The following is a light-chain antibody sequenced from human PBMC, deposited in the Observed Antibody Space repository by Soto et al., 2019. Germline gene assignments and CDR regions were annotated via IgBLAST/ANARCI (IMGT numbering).Light chain of an antibody. CDR1: QSVSSN. CDR3: QQYNNWPFA. CDR2: GAS. V-gene: IGKV3-15*01. Sequence: EIVMTQSPATLSVSPGERATLSCRASQSVSSNLAWYQQKPGQAPRLLIYGASTRATGIPARFSGSGSGTDFTLTISSLPSEDFAVYYCQQYNNWPFAVGQGTKVEIK. J-gene: IGKJ1*01.